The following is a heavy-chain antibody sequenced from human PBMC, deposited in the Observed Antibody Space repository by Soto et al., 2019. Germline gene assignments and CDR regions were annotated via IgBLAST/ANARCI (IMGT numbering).Heavy chain of an antibody. CDR2: ISAYNGNT. J-gene: IGHJ6*02. D-gene: IGHD5-18*01. CDR1: GYTFTSYG. CDR3: ARDRRRKVTSYCYYGMDV. Sequence: GASVKVSCKASGYTFTSYGISWVRQAPGQGLEWMGWISAYNGNTNYAQKLQGRVTMTTDTSTSTAYMELRSLRSDDPAVYYCARDRRRKVTSYCYYGMDVGGQGTTVTGLL. V-gene: IGHV1-18*04.